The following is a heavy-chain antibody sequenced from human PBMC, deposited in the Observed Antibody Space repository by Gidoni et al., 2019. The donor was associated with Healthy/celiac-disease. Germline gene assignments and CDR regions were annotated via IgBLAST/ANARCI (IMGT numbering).Heavy chain of an antibody. CDR2: IYYSGST. CDR1: GGSISSRSYY. V-gene: IGHV4-39*01. CDR3: ATYVRYYDSSGYLFDY. D-gene: IGHD3-22*01. Sequence: QLQLQESGPGLVKPSETLSLTCTVSGGSISSRSYYWGWIRQPPGKGLEWIGSIYYSGSTYYNPSLKSRVTISVDTSKNQFSLKLSSVTAADTAVYYCATYVRYYDSSGYLFDYWGQGTLVTVSS. J-gene: IGHJ4*02.